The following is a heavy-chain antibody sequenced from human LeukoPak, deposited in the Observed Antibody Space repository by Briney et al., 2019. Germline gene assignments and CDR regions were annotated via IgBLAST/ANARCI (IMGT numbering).Heavy chain of an antibody. CDR3: ATLPHISPMAGPLYFDY. CDR1: GYTLTELS. D-gene: IGHD6-19*01. V-gene: IGHV1-24*01. Sequence: GASVKVSCKVSGYTLTELSMHWVRQAPGKGLEWMGGFDPEDGETIYAQKFQGRVTMTEDTSTDTAYMELSSLRSEDTAVYYCATLPHISPMAGPLYFDYWGQGTLVTVSS. J-gene: IGHJ4*02. CDR2: FDPEDGET.